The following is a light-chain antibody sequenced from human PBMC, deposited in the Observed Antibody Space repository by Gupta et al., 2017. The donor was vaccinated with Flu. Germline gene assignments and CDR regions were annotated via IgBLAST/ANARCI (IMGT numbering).Light chain of an antibody. J-gene: IGLJ2*01. V-gene: IGLV3-21*02. Sequence: WGNTIECKIFPGVQQRSVQAPFLVVYDDSDRPSGMPVQISGSNSGNTATLTITRVESGDEADYYCQVWDITSDVVFGGGTKLTVL. CDR2: DDS. CDR1: TIECKI. CDR3: QVWDITSDVV.